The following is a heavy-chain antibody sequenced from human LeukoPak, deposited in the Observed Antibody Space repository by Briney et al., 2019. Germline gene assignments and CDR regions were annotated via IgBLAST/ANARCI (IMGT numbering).Heavy chain of an antibody. J-gene: IGHJ4*02. D-gene: IGHD1-1*01. CDR1: GFTFSSYS. Sequence: PGGSLRLSCAASGFTFSSYSMNWVRQAPGKGLEWVSSISSSSYIYYADSVKGRFTISRDNAKNSLYLQMNSLRAEDTAVYYCARFGTGTTSDFDYWGQGTLVTVSS. CDR3: ARFGTGTTSDFDY. CDR2: ISSSSYI. V-gene: IGHV3-21*01.